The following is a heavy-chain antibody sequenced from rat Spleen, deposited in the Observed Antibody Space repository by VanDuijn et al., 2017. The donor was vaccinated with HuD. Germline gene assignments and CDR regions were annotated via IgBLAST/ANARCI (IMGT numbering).Heavy chain of an antibody. CDR1: GYSITSNY. D-gene: IGHD1-1*01. CDR3: ARYGAYYYSGDNYVMDA. J-gene: IGHJ4*01. Sequence: EVQLLESGPGLVKPSQSLSLTCSVTGYSITSNYWGWIRKFPGNKMEWMGYISYSGSTRYNPSLKSRFSITRDTSKNQFFLQLNSVTTEDTATYYCARYGAYYYSGDNYVMDAWGQGASVTVSS. CDR2: ISYSGST. V-gene: IGHV3-1*01.